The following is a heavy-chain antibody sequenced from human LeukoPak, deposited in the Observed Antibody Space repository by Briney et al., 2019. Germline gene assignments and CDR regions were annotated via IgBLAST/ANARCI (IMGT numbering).Heavy chain of an antibody. Sequence: GGSLRLSCAASGFTFSSYAMSWVRQAPGKGLEWVSAISGSGGSTYYADSAKGRFTISRDNSKNTLYLQMNSLRAEDTAVYYCAKDLLTTYYYDSSGPLFDYWGQGTLVTVSS. J-gene: IGHJ4*02. CDR3: AKDLLTTYYYDSSGPLFDY. CDR2: ISGSGGST. D-gene: IGHD3-22*01. CDR1: GFTFSSYA. V-gene: IGHV3-23*01.